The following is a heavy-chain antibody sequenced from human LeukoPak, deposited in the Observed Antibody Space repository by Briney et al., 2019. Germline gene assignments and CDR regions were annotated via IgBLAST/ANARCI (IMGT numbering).Heavy chain of an antibody. CDR3: ARDSLEVPALSGYPNYYYYYMDV. J-gene: IGHJ6*03. CDR2: ISYDGSNK. Sequence: PGGSLRLSCAASGFTFSSYAMHWVRQAPGKGLEWVAVISYDGSNKYYADSVKGRFTISRDNSKNTLYLQMNSLRAEDTAVYYCARDSLEVPALSGYPNYYYYYMDVWGKGTTVTVSS. D-gene: IGHD3-22*01. V-gene: IGHV3-30*04. CDR1: GFTFSSYA.